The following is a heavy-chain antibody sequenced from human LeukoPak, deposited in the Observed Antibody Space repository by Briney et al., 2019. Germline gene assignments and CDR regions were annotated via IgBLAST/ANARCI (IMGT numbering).Heavy chain of an antibody. CDR1: GGTFISYA. V-gene: IGHV1-69*01. J-gene: IGHJ4*02. Sequence: SAVNLCCTASGGTFISYAISWVRQAHGQGREWLGGIIPIFGTANYAQKFQGRVTITADESTSTAYMELSSLRSEDTAVYYCARGYCSGGSCYSPYFDYWGQGTLVTVSS. CDR2: IIPIFGTA. CDR3: ARGYCSGGSCYSPYFDY. D-gene: IGHD2-15*01.